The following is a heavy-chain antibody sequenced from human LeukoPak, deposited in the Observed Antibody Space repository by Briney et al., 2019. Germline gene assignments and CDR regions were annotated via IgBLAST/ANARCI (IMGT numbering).Heavy chain of an antibody. V-gene: IGHV3-7*01. D-gene: IGHD4-17*01. CDR1: GFTFSSYA. J-gene: IGHJ4*02. CDR2: IKQDEGEK. CDR3: ARYHYGSLYFDY. Sequence: PGGSLRLSCAASGFTFSSYAMHWVRQAPGKGLEWVANIKQDEGEKYYVDSVKGRFTISRDNTKNSLYLQMNSLRAEDTTVYYCARYHYGSLYFDYWGQGTLVTVSS.